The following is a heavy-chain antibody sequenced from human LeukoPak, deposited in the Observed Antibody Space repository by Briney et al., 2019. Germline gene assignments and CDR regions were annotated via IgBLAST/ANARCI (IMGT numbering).Heavy chain of an antibody. J-gene: IGHJ4*02. Sequence: PGGSLRLSCAASGFTFSSYAMHWVRQAPGKGLEWVAVISYDGSNKYYADSVKGRFTISRDNSKNTLYLQMNSLRAEDTAVYYCAKISSFLGGYGDYWGQGTLVTVSS. CDR3: AKISSFLGGYGDY. CDR1: GFTFSSYA. D-gene: IGHD3-3*02. CDR2: ISYDGSNK. V-gene: IGHV3-30-3*02.